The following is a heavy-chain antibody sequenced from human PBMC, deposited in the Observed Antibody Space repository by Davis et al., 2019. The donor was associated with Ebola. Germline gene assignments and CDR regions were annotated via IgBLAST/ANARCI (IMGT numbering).Heavy chain of an antibody. D-gene: IGHD3-3*01. Sequence: GGSLRLSCAASGFTFSSYSMNWVRQAPGKGLEWVAVISYDGSNKYYADSVKGRFTISRDNSKNTLYLQMNSLRAEDTAVYYCAREGRFLEWLLYDPDFDYWGQGTLVTVSS. J-gene: IGHJ4*02. CDR1: GFTFSSYS. CDR2: ISYDGSNK. V-gene: IGHV3-30*03. CDR3: AREGRFLEWLLYDPDFDY.